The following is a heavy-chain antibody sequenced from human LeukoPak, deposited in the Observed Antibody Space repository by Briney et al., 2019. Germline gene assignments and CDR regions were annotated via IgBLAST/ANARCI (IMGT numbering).Heavy chain of an antibody. CDR1: GGSISSGGYY. J-gene: IGHJ4*02. D-gene: IGHD2-15*01. CDR3: ARRYCSGGSCYFDY. V-gene: IGHV4-31*03. Sequence: PSQTLSLNCNVSGGSISSGGYYWSWIRQHPGNGLAWIGYIYYSGSTYYNPSLKSRVTISVDTSKNQFSLKLSSVTAADTAVYYCARRYCSGGSCYFDYWGQGTLVTVSS. CDR2: IYYSGST.